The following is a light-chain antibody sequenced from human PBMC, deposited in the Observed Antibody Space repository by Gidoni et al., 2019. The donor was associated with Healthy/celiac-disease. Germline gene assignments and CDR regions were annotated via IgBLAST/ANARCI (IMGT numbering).Light chain of an antibody. CDR1: HRISSW. Sequence: DIQITPSPSALSASVEDRVTITCRASHRISSWLAAYQQKPGKDPNLLIYKASSLESGVPSRCSGSGSGTEFTLTISSMQPDDVATYYCQQQNNYSPHTFGQGTKVEIK. J-gene: IGKJ2*01. CDR2: KAS. V-gene: IGKV1-5*03. CDR3: QQQNNYSPHT.